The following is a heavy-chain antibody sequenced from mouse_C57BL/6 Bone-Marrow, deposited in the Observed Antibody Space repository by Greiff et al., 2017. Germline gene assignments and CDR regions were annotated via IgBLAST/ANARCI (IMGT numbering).Heavy chain of an antibody. D-gene: IGHD1-1*01. CDR1: EYEFPSHD. V-gene: IGHV5-2*01. Sequence: DVMLVESGGGLVQPGETLNLSCEFNEYEFPSHDMSWVGKTPGKRLALVAAINSVGCSTYYPATMERRFIISRDNTKKTLYLQMSSLRSEDTALYYCARLITTVYYAMDYWGQGTSVTVAS. CDR2: INSVGCST. J-gene: IGHJ4*01. CDR3: ARLITTVYYAMDY.